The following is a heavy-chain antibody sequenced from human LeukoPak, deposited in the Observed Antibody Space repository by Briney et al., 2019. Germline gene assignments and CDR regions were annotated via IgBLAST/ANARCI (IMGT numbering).Heavy chain of an antibody. J-gene: IGHJ5*02. CDR3: ARDHRNKRFDP. CDR1: GFTLSYYW. D-gene: IGHD1/OR15-1a*01. Sequence: PGGSLRLSCAASGFTLSYYWMHWVRHGPGKGLVWVSTINGDGSSTNYADSVKGRFTISRDNAKNTLYLEMNSLRVEDTAVYYCARDHRNKRFDPWGQGTLVTVSS. V-gene: IGHV3-74*01. CDR2: INGDGSST.